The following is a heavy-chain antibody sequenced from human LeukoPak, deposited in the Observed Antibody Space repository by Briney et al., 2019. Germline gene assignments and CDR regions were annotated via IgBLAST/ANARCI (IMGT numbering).Heavy chain of an antibody. D-gene: IGHD3-16*01. J-gene: IGHJ5*02. CDR3: ARAPGLYGA. CDR2: MNPNSGGT. V-gene: IGHV1-2*02. CDR1: GYTFTGYY. Sequence: ASVKVSCKASGYTFTGYYMHGVRQAPGQGLEWMGWMNPNSGGTNYPQKFQGRVTMTRDTSISTAYMELSSLRSDDTAVYYCARAPGLYGAWGQGTLVTVSS.